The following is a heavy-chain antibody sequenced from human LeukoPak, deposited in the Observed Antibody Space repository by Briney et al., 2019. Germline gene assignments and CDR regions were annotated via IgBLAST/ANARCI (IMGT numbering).Heavy chain of an antibody. D-gene: IGHD7-27*01. V-gene: IGHV3-7*01. CDR2: IKQDGSEK. J-gene: IGHJ4*02. CDR1: GFTFSSYW. CDR3: ARDFNWGIFDY. Sequence: GGSLRLSCAASGFTFSSYWMNWVRQAPGKGLEWVANIKQDGSEKYYVDSVKGRFSISRDNAKNSLYLQMDSLRAEDTAVYYCARDFNWGIFDYWGQGILVTVSP.